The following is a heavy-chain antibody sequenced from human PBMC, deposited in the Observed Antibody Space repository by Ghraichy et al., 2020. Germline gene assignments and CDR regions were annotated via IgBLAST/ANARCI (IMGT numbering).Heavy chain of an antibody. CDR1: GGSVSSGSYY. D-gene: IGHD3-22*01. Sequence: PETLSLTCTVSGGSVSSGSYYWSWIRQPPGKGLEWIGYIYYSGSTNYNPSLKSRVTISVDTSKNQFSLKLSSVTAADTAVYYCARGVIVVVNDAFDIWGQGTMVTVSS. V-gene: IGHV4-61*01. J-gene: IGHJ3*02. CDR2: IYYSGST. CDR3: ARGVIVVVNDAFDI.